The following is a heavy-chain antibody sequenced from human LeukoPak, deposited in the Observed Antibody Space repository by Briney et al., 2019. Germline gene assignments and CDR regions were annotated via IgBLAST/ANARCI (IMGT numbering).Heavy chain of an antibody. CDR3: ARGGWSLDF. V-gene: IGHV4-59*01. CDR1: GDSISKYY. Sequence: SETLSLTCTVSGDSISKYYWSWIRQPPGKGLEWIGYIYYSGSTNYNPSFGSRVTISVDTSKNQFSLKLSSVTAADTALYYCARGGWSLDFWRQGTMVTVSS. J-gene: IGHJ3*01. D-gene: IGHD6-19*01. CDR2: IYYSGST.